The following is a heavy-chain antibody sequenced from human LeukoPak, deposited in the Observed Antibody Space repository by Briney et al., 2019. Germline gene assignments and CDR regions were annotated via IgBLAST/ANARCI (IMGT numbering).Heavy chain of an antibody. Sequence: PSETLSPTCTVSGGSISSYYWSWIRQPAGKGLEWIGRIHTSGSTNYNPSLKSRVTISVDTSKNQFSLKLTSVTAADTALYYCAREAGYYDNTYFDYWGQGTLVTVSS. D-gene: IGHD3-22*01. CDR2: IHTSGST. CDR3: AREAGYYDNTYFDY. V-gene: IGHV4-4*07. J-gene: IGHJ4*02. CDR1: GGSISSYY.